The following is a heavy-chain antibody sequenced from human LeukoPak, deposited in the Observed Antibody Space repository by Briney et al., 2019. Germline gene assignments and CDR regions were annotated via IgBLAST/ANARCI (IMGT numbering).Heavy chain of an antibody. D-gene: IGHD2-8*01. Sequence: ASVKVSCKASGYTFISYYIHWVRQAPGQGLEWMGIINPSGGSPSYAQKFQGRVTLTRDTSTSTVYMELSSLRSEDTAVYYCARAVSQYLYYAMDVWGKGPRSPSPQ. V-gene: IGHV1-46*01. CDR1: GYTFISYY. CDR2: INPSGGSP. CDR3: ARAVSQYLYYAMDV. J-gene: IGHJ6*01.